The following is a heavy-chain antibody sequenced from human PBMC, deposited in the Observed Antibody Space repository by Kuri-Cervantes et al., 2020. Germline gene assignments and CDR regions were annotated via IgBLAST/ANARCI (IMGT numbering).Heavy chain of an antibody. CDR1: GFTFSSYA. V-gene: IGHV3-23*01. D-gene: IGHD3-10*01. Sequence: GGSLRLSCAASGFTFSSYAMSWVRQVPGKGLECVSAISGSGGSTYYADSVKGRFTISRDNSKNTLYLQMNSLRAEDTAVYYCAKDVSEYYGSGSYYNWFADTFDIWGQGTMVTVSS. CDR3: AKDVSEYYGSGSYYNWFADTFDI. CDR2: ISGSGGST. J-gene: IGHJ3*02.